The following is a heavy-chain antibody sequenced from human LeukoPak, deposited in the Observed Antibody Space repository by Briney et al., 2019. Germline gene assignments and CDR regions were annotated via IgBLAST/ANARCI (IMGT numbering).Heavy chain of an antibody. Sequence: VASVKVSCKASGYTFASYDINWVRQATGQGLERMGWMNPNSGNTGYAQKFQGRVTMTRNTSISTAYMELSSLRSEDTAVYYCARVDSSSWYHYYMDVWGKGTTVTVSS. CDR3: ARVDSSSWYHYYMDV. CDR2: MNPNSGNT. CDR1: GYTFASYD. V-gene: IGHV1-8*01. J-gene: IGHJ6*03. D-gene: IGHD6-13*01.